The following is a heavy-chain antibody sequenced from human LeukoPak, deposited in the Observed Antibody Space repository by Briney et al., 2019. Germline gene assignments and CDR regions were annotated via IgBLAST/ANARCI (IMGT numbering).Heavy chain of an antibody. Sequence: PGGSLRLSCAASGFTFSVYIMNWVRQAPGKGLEWVSFIGTSGNTIYYAGSVKGRFTVSRDNAKNSLFLQMNSLRAEDTAVYYCARDQWLDYWGQGTLVTVSS. CDR1: GFTFSVYI. V-gene: IGHV3-48*01. CDR3: ARDQWLDY. D-gene: IGHD6-19*01. CDR2: IGTSGNTI. J-gene: IGHJ4*02.